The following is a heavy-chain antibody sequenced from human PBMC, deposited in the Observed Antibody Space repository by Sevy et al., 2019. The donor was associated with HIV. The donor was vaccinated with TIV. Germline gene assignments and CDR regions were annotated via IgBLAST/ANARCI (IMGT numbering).Heavy chain of an antibody. Sequence: GGSLRLSCAASGFTFSSYAMHWVRQAPGKGLEWVAVISYDGSNKYYADSGKGRFTISRDNSKNTLYMQMNSLRAEDTAVYYCARPSSEARIPLGPGPRYFDYWGQGTLVTVSS. CDR2: ISYDGSNK. D-gene: IGHD3-16*01. CDR3: ARPSSEARIPLGPGPRYFDY. V-gene: IGHV3-30-3*01. J-gene: IGHJ4*02. CDR1: GFTFSSYA.